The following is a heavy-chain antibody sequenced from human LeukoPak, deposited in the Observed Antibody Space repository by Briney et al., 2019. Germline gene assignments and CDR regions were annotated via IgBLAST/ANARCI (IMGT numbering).Heavy chain of an antibody. J-gene: IGHJ5*02. CDR2: IYYSGST. D-gene: IGHD2-2*02. CDR1: GGSISSGDYY. CDR3: ARSRLLYLAWFAP. Sequence: SQTLSLTCTVSGGSISSGDYYWSWIRQPPGKGLEWIGYIYYSGSTYYNPSLKSRVTISVDTSKNQFSLKLSSVTAADTAVYYCARSRLLYLAWFAPGGQGPLVTVSP. V-gene: IGHV4-30-4*08.